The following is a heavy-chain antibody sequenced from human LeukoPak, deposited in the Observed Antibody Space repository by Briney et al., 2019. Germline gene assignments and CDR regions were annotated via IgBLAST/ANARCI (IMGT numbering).Heavy chain of an antibody. J-gene: IGHJ4*02. D-gene: IGHD3-22*01. CDR3: ARTYYYDSSGAPSRLDY. CDR1: GGTFSSYA. CDR2: IIPIFGTA. V-gene: IGHV1-69*01. Sequence: SVKVSCKASGGTFSSYAISWVRQAPGQGLEWMGGIIPIFGTANYAQKFQGRVTITADESTSTAYMELSSLRSEDTAVYYCARTYYYDSSGAPSRLDYWGQGTLVTVSS.